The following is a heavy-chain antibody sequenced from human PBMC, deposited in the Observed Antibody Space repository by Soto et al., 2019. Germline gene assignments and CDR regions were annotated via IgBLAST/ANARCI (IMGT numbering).Heavy chain of an antibody. CDR3: ARDPYQSSNYSGAEFDY. CDR1: GFTFSIYW. CDR2: IQQDGSEK. V-gene: IGHV3-7*01. J-gene: IGHJ4*02. Sequence: EVQLVESGGGLVQPGGSLRLSCAASGFTFSIYWMNWVRQAPGKGLEWVANIQQDGSEKNYVDTVKGRFTISRDNSKNTLFFQMTLQLVEDTAMYDCARDPYQSSNYSGAEFDYWGQGTLVTVSS. D-gene: IGHD3-10*01.